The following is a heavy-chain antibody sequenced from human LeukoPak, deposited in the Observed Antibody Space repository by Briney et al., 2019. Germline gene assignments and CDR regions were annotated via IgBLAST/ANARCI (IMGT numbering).Heavy chain of an antibody. CDR1: GGTFSSYA. D-gene: IGHD6-6*01. Sequence: GASVKVSCKASGGTFSSYAISWVRQAPGQGLEWMGGIIPIFGTANYAQKFQGRVAITADESTSTAYMELSSLRSEDTAVYYCARAVNVRKLVGYYYYYMDVWGKGTTVTVSS. CDR2: IIPIFGTA. J-gene: IGHJ6*03. V-gene: IGHV1-69*01. CDR3: ARAVNVRKLVGYYYYYMDV.